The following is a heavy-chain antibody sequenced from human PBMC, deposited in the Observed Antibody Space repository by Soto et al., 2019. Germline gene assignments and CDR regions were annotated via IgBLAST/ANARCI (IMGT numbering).Heavy chain of an antibody. V-gene: IGHV1-69*12. CDR3: ASCGKDTAMVVTPTDY. J-gene: IGHJ4*02. D-gene: IGHD5-18*01. CDR1: GGTFSSYA. CDR2: IIPIFGTA. Sequence: QVQLVQSGAEVKKHGSSVKVSCKASGGTFSSYAISWVRQAPGQGLEWMGGIIPIFGTANYAQKFQGRVTITADESMSTAYRELSSLISEDTAVYYCASCGKDTAMVVTPTDYWGQGTLVTVSS.